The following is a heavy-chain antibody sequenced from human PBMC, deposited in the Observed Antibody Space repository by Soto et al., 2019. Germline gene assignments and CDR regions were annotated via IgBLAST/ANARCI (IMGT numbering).Heavy chain of an antibody. D-gene: IGHD2-15*01. CDR2: MNPNSGNT. Sequence: ASVKVSCKASGYTFTSYDINWVRQATGQGLEWMGWMNPNSGNTGYAQKFQGRVTMTRNTSISTAYMELSSLRSEDTAVYYCARGYCSGGSCYSEQFDYWGQGTLVTVSS. V-gene: IGHV1-8*01. CDR3: ARGYCSGGSCYSEQFDY. CDR1: GYTFTSYD. J-gene: IGHJ4*02.